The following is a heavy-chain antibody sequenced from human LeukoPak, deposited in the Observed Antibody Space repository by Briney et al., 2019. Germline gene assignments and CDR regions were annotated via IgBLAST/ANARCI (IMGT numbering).Heavy chain of an antibody. Sequence: SETLSLTCTVSGYSISSGYYWGWIRQPPGKGLEWIGSIYHSGSTYYNPSLKSRVTISVDTSKNQFSLKLSSVTAADTAVYYCARDRGTAVASDYWGQGTLVTVSS. V-gene: IGHV4-38-2*02. J-gene: IGHJ4*02. CDR2: IYHSGST. D-gene: IGHD6-19*01. CDR3: ARDRGTAVASDY. CDR1: GYSISSGYY.